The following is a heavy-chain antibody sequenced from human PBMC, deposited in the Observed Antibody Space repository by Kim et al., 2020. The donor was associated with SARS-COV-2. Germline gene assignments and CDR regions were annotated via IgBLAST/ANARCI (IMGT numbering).Heavy chain of an antibody. J-gene: IGHJ6*02. CDR1: GFTFSSYA. CDR2: ISGSGGST. V-gene: IGHV3-23*01. CDR3: AKPQLGSGWYTAFYGLDV. Sequence: GGSLRLSCAASGFTFSSYAMSWVRQAPGKGLEWVSAISGSGGSTYYADSVKGRFTISRDNSKNTLYLQMNSLRAEDTAVYYCAKPQLGSGWYTAFYGLDVWGQGTTVTVSS. D-gene: IGHD6-19*01.